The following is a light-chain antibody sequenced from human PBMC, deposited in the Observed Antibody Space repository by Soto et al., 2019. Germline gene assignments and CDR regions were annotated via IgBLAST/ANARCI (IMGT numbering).Light chain of an antibody. Sequence: DIQMTQSPSTLSASVGDRVTITCRASQSISAELAWYQQKPGKAPNLLIYKTSTLESGVPSRFSGSGSGTEFTLPISSRQPDDFAAYYCQKYNSYGSLTFGQGTKVEVK. CDR3: QKYNSYGSLT. CDR1: QSISAE. V-gene: IGKV1-5*03. J-gene: IGKJ1*01. CDR2: KTS.